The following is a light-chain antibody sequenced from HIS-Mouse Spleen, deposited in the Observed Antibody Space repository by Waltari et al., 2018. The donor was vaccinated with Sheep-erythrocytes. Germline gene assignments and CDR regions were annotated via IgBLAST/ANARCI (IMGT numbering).Light chain of an antibody. V-gene: IGLV3-1*01. CDR1: KLGDKY. CDR2: QDS. CDR3: CSYAGSYNHV. Sequence: SYELTQPPSVSVSPGQTASITCSGDKLGDKYAYWYQQKPGQSPVLVIYQDSKRPSGIPERFSGSNSGNTATLTISGLQAEDEADYYCCSYAGSYNHVFATGTKVTVL. J-gene: IGLJ1*01.